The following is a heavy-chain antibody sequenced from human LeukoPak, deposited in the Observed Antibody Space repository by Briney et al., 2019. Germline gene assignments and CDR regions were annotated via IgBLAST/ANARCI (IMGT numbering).Heavy chain of an antibody. D-gene: IGHD5-18*01. Sequence: GGSLRLSCAASGFTFSSYAMSWVRQAPGKGLEWVSAISGSGGSTYYADSVKGRFTISRDNSKNTLYLQMNSLRAEDTAVYYCARDLRRGYNYAYGDYWGQGTLVTVSS. CDR3: ARDLRRGYNYAYGDY. V-gene: IGHV3-23*01. CDR1: GFTFSSYA. CDR2: ISGSGGST. J-gene: IGHJ4*02.